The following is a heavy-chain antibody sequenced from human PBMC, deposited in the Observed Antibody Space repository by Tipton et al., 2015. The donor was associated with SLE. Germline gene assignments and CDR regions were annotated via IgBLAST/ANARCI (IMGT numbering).Heavy chain of an antibody. J-gene: IGHJ4*02. CDR2: IYHSGST. D-gene: IGHD6-13*01. V-gene: IGHV4-39*07. CDR1: GGSITNSNYF. Sequence: TLSLTCSVSGGSITNSNYFWGWIRQPPGKGLEWIGEIYHSGSTNYNPSLKSRVTISVDKSKNQFSLKLSSVTAADTAVYYCASTPGSSSWQRAYWGQGTLVTVSS. CDR3: ASTPGSSSWQRAY.